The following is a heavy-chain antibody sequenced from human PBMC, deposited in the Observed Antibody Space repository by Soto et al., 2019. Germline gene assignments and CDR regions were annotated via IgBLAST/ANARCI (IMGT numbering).Heavy chain of an antibody. V-gene: IGHV4-38-2*02. CDR1: GYSIRSGYY. J-gene: IGHJ4*02. D-gene: IGHD3-10*02. CDR3: ARMFGGRQKENYFDS. CDR2: IYYTGNS. Sequence: PSETLSLTCNVSGYSIRSGYYWGWNRQPPGKGLEWIGSIYYTGNSYYNPSLKSRLTITVDTSKAQFSLKLNSVPGADTAVYFCARMFGGRQKENYFDSWGQGTLVTVSS.